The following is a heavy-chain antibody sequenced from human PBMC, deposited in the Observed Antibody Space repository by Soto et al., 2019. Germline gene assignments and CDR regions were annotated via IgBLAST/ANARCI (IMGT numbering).Heavy chain of an antibody. Sequence: DVQLVESGGGLVLPGGSLRLSCAASGFTFSRYWMHWVRQAPGKGLVWVSRISSYGSDTHYADSVKGRFTISRDNAKNTMYLQMNSLRAEDTAVYYCASNYAYADGYYWYGIDVWGQGTTGTVSS. V-gene: IGHV3-74*01. CDR2: ISSYGSDT. CDR3: ASNYAYADGYYWYGIDV. D-gene: IGHD3-16*01. J-gene: IGHJ6*02. CDR1: GFTFSRYW.